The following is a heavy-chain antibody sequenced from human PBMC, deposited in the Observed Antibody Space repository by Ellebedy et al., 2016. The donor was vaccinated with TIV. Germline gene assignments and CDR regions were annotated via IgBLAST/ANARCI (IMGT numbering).Heavy chain of an antibody. CDR3: TYGINSDAFDV. CDR1: GGSVSRRSYY. D-gene: IGHD4-23*01. CDR2: IYSSGST. J-gene: IGHJ3*01. Sequence: SETLSLXXTVSGGSVSRRSYYWSWIWQSPGKGLEWIGYIYSSGSTKYNPSLKSRLTISADTSKKHFSLKLNSATAADTAMYYCTYGINSDAFDVWGHGTMVTVSS. V-gene: IGHV4-61*03.